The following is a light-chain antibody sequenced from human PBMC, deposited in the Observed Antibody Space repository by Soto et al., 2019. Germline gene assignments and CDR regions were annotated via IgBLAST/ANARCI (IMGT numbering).Light chain of an antibody. Sequence: SYELTQPPSVSVAPGQTARITCGGNNIESKSVHWYQQRPGQAPVLVIYVDSDRPSGIPDRFSASTSVNTAALTISRVEAGDEADYYCQVWDTISDHYVFGSGTKLTVL. V-gene: IGLV3-21*02. J-gene: IGLJ1*01. CDR3: QVWDTISDHYV. CDR1: NIESKS. CDR2: VDS.